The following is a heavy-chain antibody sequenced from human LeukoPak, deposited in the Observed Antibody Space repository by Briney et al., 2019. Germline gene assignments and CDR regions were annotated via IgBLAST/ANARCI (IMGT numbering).Heavy chain of an antibody. CDR1: SDSIYSSNYY. V-gene: IGHV4-39*01. D-gene: IGHD2-21*02. CDR2: IYYSGST. J-gene: IGHJ4*02. Sequence: NSSETLSPTCTVSSDSIYSSNYYWGWIRQPPGKGLEWIGSIYYSGSTYYNSSLKSRVTIPVDTSKNQFSLKLSSLTAADTAVYYCARAAYCGGDCYLFDYWGQGTLVTVFS. CDR3: ARAAYCGGDCYLFDY.